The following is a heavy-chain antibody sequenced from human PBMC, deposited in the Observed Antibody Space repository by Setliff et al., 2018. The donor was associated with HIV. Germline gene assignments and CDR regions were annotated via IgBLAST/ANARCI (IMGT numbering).Heavy chain of an antibody. J-gene: IGHJ4*02. CDR2: IDHRGRP. D-gene: IGHD5-12*01. V-gene: IGHV4-34*01. Sequence: KPSETLSLTCGIYGGFFSDYYWSWIRQPPGKGLEWIGEIDHRGRPKYNPSLNSRVTMSVDKSRSQFSLKVSSVTAADTAVYYCARGYASGYDAYGYWDQGTLVTVSS. CDR3: ARGYASGYDAYGY. CDR1: GGFFSDYY.